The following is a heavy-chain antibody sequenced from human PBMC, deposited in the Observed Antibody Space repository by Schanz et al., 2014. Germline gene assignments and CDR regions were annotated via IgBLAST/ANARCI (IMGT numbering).Heavy chain of an antibody. Sequence: EVQLVDSGGGLVQPGGSLRLSCAASGFTVSNSYIHWVRQAPGKGLEWVSGMSGSGSTADYADSVKGRFTISRDNSRKTLYLQMNSLRPEDTAVYYCAKEDRTHSSDYVYWGQGTLVTVSS. CDR3: AKEDRTHSSDYVY. D-gene: IGHD3-22*01. V-gene: IGHV3-53*04. CDR1: GFTVSNSY. J-gene: IGHJ4*02. CDR2: MSGSGSTA.